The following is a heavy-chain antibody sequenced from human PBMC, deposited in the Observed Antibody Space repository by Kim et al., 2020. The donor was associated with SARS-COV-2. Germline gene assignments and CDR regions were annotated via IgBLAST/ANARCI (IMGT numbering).Heavy chain of an antibody. CDR1: GGSFSGYY. V-gene: IGHV4-34*01. Sequence: SETLSLICAVYGGSFSGYYWSWIRQPPGKGLEWIGEINHSGSTNHNPSLKSRVTISVDTSKNQFSLKLSSVTAADTAVYYCARGIAARPCDYWGQGTLVTVSS. CDR3: ARGIAARPCDY. D-gene: IGHD6-6*01. J-gene: IGHJ4*02. CDR2: INHSGST.